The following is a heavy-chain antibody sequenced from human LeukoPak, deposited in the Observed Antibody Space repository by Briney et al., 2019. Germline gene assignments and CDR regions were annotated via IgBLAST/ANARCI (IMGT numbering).Heavy chain of an antibody. CDR3: ARRRGATRPDY. V-gene: IGHV4-39*01. Sequence: PSETLSLTCTVSGGYVNSSGYYWGWIRQPPGKGLEWIGSIFYNGKTYYNPSLKSRVTISIDTSKNQISLELTSVTAADTAVYYCARRRGATRPDYWGQGTLVTVSS. CDR2: IFYNGKT. CDR1: GGYVNSSGYY. J-gene: IGHJ4*02. D-gene: IGHD1-26*01.